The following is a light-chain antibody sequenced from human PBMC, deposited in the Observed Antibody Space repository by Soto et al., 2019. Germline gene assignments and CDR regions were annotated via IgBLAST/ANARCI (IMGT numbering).Light chain of an antibody. Sequence: QPVLTQPPSVSGAPGQRVTISCTRYSSNIGAGYDVHWYQQLPGTAPKLLIYGNSNRPSGVPDRFSGSKSGTSASLAITGLRAEDEADYYCQSYDSSLSGWVFGGGTKLTVL. CDR2: GNS. CDR1: SSNIGAGYD. V-gene: IGLV1-40*01. J-gene: IGLJ3*02. CDR3: QSYDSSLSGWV.